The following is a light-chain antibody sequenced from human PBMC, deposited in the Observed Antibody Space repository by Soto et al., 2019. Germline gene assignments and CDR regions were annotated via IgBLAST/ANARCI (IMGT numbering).Light chain of an antibody. J-gene: IGLJ3*02. V-gene: IGLV1-44*01. Sequence: QSVLTQPHSASGTPGQRVTISCSGSSSNIGSSTVNWYQQLPGTAPKLLMYSNTHRPSGVPDRFSGSKSGTSASLAITGLQSEDEADYYCATWDDSLNGPVFGGGTKVTVL. CDR1: SSNIGSST. CDR2: SNT. CDR3: ATWDDSLNGPV.